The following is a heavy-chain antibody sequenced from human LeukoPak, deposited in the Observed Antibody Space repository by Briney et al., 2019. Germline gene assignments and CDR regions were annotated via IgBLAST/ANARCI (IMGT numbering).Heavy chain of an antibody. V-gene: IGHV4-34*01. CDR2: IYYSGST. D-gene: IGHD3-22*01. CDR1: GGSFSGYY. J-gene: IGHJ4*02. CDR3: ARVNMYYFDY. Sequence: SETLSLTCAVYGGSFSGYYWSWIRQPPGKGLEWIGSIYYSGSTYYNPSLKSRVTISVDTSKNQFSLKLSSVTAADTAVYYCARVNMYYFDYWGQGTLVTVSS.